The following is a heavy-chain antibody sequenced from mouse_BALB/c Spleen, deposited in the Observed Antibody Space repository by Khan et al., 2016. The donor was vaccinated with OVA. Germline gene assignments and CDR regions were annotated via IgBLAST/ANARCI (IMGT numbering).Heavy chain of an antibody. D-gene: IGHD1-1*01. CDR2: ISGDSSTI. Sequence: EVQLVESGGGLVQSGGSRKLSCAASGFTFSSYGMHWVRQAPEKGLEWVAYISGDSSTIYYTDTVKGRFTISRDNPKNTLSLQMTSLMSEDTAMYYCATSYYYGYYFDYWGPGTTLTVSS. V-gene: IGHV5-17*02. CDR3: ATSYYYGYYFDY. J-gene: IGHJ2*01. CDR1: GFTFSSYG.